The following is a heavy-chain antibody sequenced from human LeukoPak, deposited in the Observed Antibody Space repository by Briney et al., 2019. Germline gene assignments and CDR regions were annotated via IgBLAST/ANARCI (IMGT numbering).Heavy chain of an antibody. CDR3: ASLSGFGEPTFDY. D-gene: IGHD3-10*01. CDR1: GYTFTFYY. Sequence: ASVKVSCKASGYTFTFYYMHWVRQAPGQGLEWMGWINPNSGGTNYAQKFQGRVTMTRDTSISTAYMELSRLRSDDTAVYYCASLSGFGEPTFDYWGQGTLVTVSS. CDR2: INPNSGGT. V-gene: IGHV1-2*02. J-gene: IGHJ4*02.